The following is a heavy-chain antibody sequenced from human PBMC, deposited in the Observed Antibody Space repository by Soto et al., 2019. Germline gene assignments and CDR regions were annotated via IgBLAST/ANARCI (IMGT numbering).Heavy chain of an antibody. V-gene: IGHV3-23*01. CDR1: GFRFSDYA. CDR2: ISDGGRST. CDR3: ARTFDFWHPYSPLDF. Sequence: GGSLRLSCGGSGFRFSDYAMGWVRQAPGKGLEWVSFISDGGRSTYYSDSVKGRFTVSRDNSKNTVYLQLHGLRVEDTAVYFCARTFDFWHPYSPLDFWGQGTLGTVSS. J-gene: IGHJ4*02. D-gene: IGHD3-3*01.